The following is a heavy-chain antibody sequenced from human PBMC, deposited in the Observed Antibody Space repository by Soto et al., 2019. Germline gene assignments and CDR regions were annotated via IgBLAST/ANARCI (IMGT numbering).Heavy chain of an antibody. V-gene: IGHV4-59*08. CDR1: GGSINNYY. CDR2: IYYSGRT. J-gene: IGHJ4*02. D-gene: IGHD1-1*01. Sequence: SETLSLTCTVSGGSINNYYWSWIRQPPGKGLEWIGYIYYSGRTSYNPSLKSRVTMSVDTSKNQFSLKLSSVTAADTAVYYCARGTDYCGKGILVTVAS. CDR3: ARGTDY.